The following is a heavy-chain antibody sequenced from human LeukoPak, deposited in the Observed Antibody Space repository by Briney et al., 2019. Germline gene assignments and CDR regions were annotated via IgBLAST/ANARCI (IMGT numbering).Heavy chain of an antibody. CDR1: GGTFSSYA. CDR3: AREKEPSMVRGPGDY. Sequence: SVKVSCKASGGTFSSYAISWVRQAPGQGLEWMGRIIPILGIANYAQKFQGRVTITADKSTSTAYMELSSLRSEDTAVYYCAREKEPSMVRGPGDYWGQGTLVTVPS. V-gene: IGHV1-69*04. D-gene: IGHD3-10*01. CDR2: IIPILGIA. J-gene: IGHJ4*02.